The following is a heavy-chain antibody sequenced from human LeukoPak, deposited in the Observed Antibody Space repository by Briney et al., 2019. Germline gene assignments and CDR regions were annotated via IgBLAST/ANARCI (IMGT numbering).Heavy chain of an antibody. V-gene: IGHV3-23*01. CDR3: AKVSGGGLYYDGMDV. CDR1: RFTFNNYA. D-gene: IGHD1-14*01. J-gene: IGHJ6*02. CDR2: ISGSGGST. Sequence: GGSLRLSCAASRFTFNNYAMSWVRQAPGKGLEWVSVISGSGGSTFYADSVKGRFTISRDNSKNTLYLQMNSLRAEDTAVYYCAKVSGGGLYYDGMDVWGQGTTVTVSS.